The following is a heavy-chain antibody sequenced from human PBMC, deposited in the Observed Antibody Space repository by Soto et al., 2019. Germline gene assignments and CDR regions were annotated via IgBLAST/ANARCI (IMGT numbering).Heavy chain of an antibody. J-gene: IGHJ4*02. D-gene: IGHD3-16*01. Sequence: EVQLLESGGGLMQPGGSLRLSCSASGFTFTSCVMSWVRQAPGKGLEWVSAISYSGISTYYADSVKGRFTISRDNSKNTLYLQMNSLRVEDTAVYYCAKNGPGVDDFTSYWGQGTSVTVSS. V-gene: IGHV3-23*01. CDR2: ISYSGIST. CDR1: GFTFTSCV. CDR3: AKNGPGVDDFTSY.